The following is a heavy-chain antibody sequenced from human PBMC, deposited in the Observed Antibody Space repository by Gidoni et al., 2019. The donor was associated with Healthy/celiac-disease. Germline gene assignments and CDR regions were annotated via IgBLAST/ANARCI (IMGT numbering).Heavy chain of an antibody. V-gene: IGHV5-10-1*03. J-gene: IGHJ4*02. CDR2: IDPSDAYT. Sequence: EVQLVQSGAEVKKPGASLRISCKGSGYSFTSYWISWVRQMPGKGLEWMGRIDPSDAYTNYSPSFQGHVTSSAEKSISTAYLQWSSLKASDTAMYYCARRHRRGYSYGYIDYWGQGTLVTVSS. CDR1: GYSFTSYW. D-gene: IGHD5-18*01. CDR3: ARRHRRGYSYGYIDY.